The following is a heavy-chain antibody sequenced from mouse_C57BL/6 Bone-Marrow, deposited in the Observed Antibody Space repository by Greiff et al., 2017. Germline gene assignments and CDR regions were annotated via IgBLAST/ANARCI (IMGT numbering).Heavy chain of an antibody. CDR3: ERYPYGNYPYYAMDY. CDR2: IHPNSGST. J-gene: IGHJ4*01. D-gene: IGHD2-1*01. V-gene: IGHV1-64*01. Sequence: VQLQQPGAELVKPGASVKLSCKASGYTFTSYCMHWVKQRPGQGLEWIGMIHPNSGSTNYNEKFKSKATLTVDKSSSTAYMQLRSLASEDSTIYNCERYPYGNYPYYAMDYWGQGTSVTVSS. CDR1: GYTFTSYC.